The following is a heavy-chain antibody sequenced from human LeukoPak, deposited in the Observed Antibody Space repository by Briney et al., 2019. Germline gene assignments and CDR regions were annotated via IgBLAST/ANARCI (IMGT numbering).Heavy chain of an antibody. J-gene: IGHJ4*02. D-gene: IGHD3-10*01. CDR2: INPSGGST. Sequence: ASVKVSCKASGYTFTSYYMHWVRQAPGQGLEWMGIINPSGGSTSYAQKFQGRVTMTRDTSTSTVYMELSSLRSEDTAVYYCARGSSITMVRGVILGDYWGQGTLVTVSS. V-gene: IGHV1-46*01. CDR3: ARGSSITMVRGVILGDY. CDR1: GYTFTSYY.